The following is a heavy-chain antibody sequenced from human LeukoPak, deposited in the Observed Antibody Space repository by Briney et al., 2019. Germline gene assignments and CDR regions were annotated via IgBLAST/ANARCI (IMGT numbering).Heavy chain of an antibody. D-gene: IGHD3-10*01. CDR3: ARDIGKWFGERWAFNNY. Sequence: GGSLRLSCAASGFTFSSYSMNWVRQAPGKGLEWVSSISSSSSYIYYADSVKGRFTISRDNAKNSLYLQMNSLRAEDTAIYYCARDIGKWFGERWAFNNYWGQGTLVTVSS. J-gene: IGHJ4*02. CDR1: GFTFSSYS. V-gene: IGHV3-21*01. CDR2: ISSSSSYI.